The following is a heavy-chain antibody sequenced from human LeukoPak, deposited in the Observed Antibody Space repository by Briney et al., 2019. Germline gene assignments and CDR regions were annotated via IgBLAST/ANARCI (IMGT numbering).Heavy chain of an antibody. CDR3: ARVSYGSGSYAQNWFVP. J-gene: IGHJ5*02. Sequence: GASVKVSCKASGYTFTSYGISWVRQAPGQGLEWMGWISAYNGNTNYAQKLQGRVTMTTDTSTSTASMELRSLRSADTDVYYCARVSYGSGSYAQNWFVPWGQGTLVTVSS. D-gene: IGHD3-10*01. CDR1: GYTFTSYG. V-gene: IGHV1-18*04. CDR2: ISAYNGNT.